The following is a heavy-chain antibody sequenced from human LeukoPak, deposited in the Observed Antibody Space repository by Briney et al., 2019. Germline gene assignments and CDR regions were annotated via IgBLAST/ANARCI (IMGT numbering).Heavy chain of an antibody. CDR2: VSGSSSPI. D-gene: IGHD5-18*01. V-gene: IGHV3-11*01. J-gene: IGHJ4*02. CDR1: GFTFSDYY. CDR3: ARDRGGPGYTYGQPLDY. Sequence: GGSLRLSCAASGFTFSDYYMSWIRQAPGKGLEWVSYVSGSSSPIYYADSIKGRFTISRDNAKNSLHLQMNSLRAEDTAVYYCARDRGGPGYTYGQPLDYWGQGTLVTVSS.